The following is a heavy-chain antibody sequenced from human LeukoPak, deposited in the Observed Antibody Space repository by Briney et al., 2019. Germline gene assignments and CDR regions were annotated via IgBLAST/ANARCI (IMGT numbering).Heavy chain of an antibody. D-gene: IGHD6-19*01. Sequence: GASLRLSCAASGFTFSSYAMSWVRQAPGKGLEWVSYISSSGSTIYYADSVKGRFTISRDNAKNSLYLQMNSLRAEDTAVYYCARNAWGAVETAGDYWGQGTLVTVSS. V-gene: IGHV3-48*03. CDR1: GFTFSSYA. CDR3: ARNAWGAVETAGDY. J-gene: IGHJ4*02. CDR2: ISSSGSTI.